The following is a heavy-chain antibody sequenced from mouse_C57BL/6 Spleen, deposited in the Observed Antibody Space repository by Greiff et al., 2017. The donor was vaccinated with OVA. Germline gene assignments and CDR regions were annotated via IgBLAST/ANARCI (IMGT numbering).Heavy chain of an antibody. J-gene: IGHJ3*01. D-gene: IGHD2-4*01. Sequence: VQLQQSGTVLARPGASVKMSCKTSGYTFTSYWMHWVKQRPGQGLEWIGAIYPGNSDTSYNQKFKGKAKLTAVTSASTAYMELSSLTNEDTAVYYGTKSSYDFDGAWFAYWGQGTLVTVSA. CDR2: IYPGNSDT. CDR3: TKSSYDFDGAWFAY. CDR1: GYTFTSYW. V-gene: IGHV1-5*01.